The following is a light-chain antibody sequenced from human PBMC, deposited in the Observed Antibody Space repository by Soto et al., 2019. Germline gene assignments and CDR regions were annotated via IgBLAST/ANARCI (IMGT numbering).Light chain of an antibody. J-gene: IGKJ1*01. CDR2: GAS. Sequence: EVVLTQSPGTLSLSPGERATHSCRASQSVSSSYLAWYQQKPGQAPRLLIYGASSRATGIPDRFSGSGSGTDFTLTISRLEPEDFAVYYCQQYGSSPWTFSQGTKVDIK. CDR1: QSVSSSY. CDR3: QQYGSSPWT. V-gene: IGKV3-20*01.